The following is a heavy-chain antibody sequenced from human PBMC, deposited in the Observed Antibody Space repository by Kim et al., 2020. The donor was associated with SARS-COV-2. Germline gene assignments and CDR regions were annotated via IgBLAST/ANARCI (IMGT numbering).Heavy chain of an antibody. Sequence: GGSLRLSCAASGFTFSSYSMNWVRQAPGKGLEWVSSISSSSSYIYYADSVKGRFTISRDNAKNSLYLQMNSLRAEDTAVYYCARIVGPSRYDYWGQGTLVTVSS. CDR3: ARIVGPSRYDY. D-gene: IGHD2-21*01. V-gene: IGHV3-21*01. CDR1: GFTFSSYS. CDR2: ISSSSSYI. J-gene: IGHJ4*02.